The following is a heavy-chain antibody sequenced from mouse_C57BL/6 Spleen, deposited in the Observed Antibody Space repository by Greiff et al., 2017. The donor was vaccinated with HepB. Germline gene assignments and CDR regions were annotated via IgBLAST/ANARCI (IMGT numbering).Heavy chain of an antibody. CDR3: AQTAQATLFAY. V-gene: IGHV1-43*01. CDR2: INPSTGGT. D-gene: IGHD3-2*02. Sequence: VQLQQSGPELVKPGASVKISCKASGYSFTGYYMHWVKQSSEKSLEWLGEINPSTGGTSYNQKFKGKATLTVDKSSSSDYMQLKSLTSEDSAVYYCAQTAQATLFAYWGQGTLVTVSA. CDR1: GYSFTGYY. J-gene: IGHJ3*01.